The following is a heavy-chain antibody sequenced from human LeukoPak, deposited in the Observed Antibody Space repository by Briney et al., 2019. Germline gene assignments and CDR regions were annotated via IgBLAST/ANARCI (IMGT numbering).Heavy chain of an antibody. CDR1: GGSISSSSYY. Sequence: PSETLSLTCTVSGGSISSSSYYWGWIRQPPGKGLEWIGSIYYSGSTYYNPSLKSRVTISVDTSKNQFSLKLSSVTAADTAVYYCARDKASYYDFWSGYHTRDYYYGMDVWGQGTTVTVSS. CDR2: IYYSGST. J-gene: IGHJ6*02. CDR3: ARDKASYYDFWSGYHTRDYYYGMDV. V-gene: IGHV4-39*07. D-gene: IGHD3-3*01.